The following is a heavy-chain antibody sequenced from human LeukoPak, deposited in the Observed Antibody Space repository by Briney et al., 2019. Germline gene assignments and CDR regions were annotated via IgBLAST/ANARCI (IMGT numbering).Heavy chain of an antibody. CDR2: IYSDGTT. D-gene: IGHD3-22*01. J-gene: IGHJ4*02. CDR1: GFTVSNNY. V-gene: IGHV3-66*01. CDR3: ARDYYDSRGYYSPFDY. Sequence: PGGSLGLSCAASGFTVSNNYMNWVRQAPGKGLEWVSIIYSDGTTYYTNSVKGRFTISRDNSKNTLYLQMNSLRAEDTAVYYCARDYYDSRGYYSPFDYWGQGTLVTVSS.